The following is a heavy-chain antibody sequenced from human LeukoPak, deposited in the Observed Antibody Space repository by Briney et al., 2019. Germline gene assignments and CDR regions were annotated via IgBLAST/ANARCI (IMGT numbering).Heavy chain of an antibody. CDR2: IYYSGST. V-gene: IGHV4-31*03. CDR3: ARDCVGSTSCYTPLDY. J-gene: IGHJ4*02. Sequence: SETLSLTCTVSGGSISSGGYYWSWIRQHPGKGLEWIGYIYYSGSTYYNPSLKSRVTISVDTSKNQFSLKLSSVTAADTAVYYCARDCVGSTSCYTPLDYWGQGTLVTVSS. D-gene: IGHD2-2*02. CDR1: GGSISSGGYY.